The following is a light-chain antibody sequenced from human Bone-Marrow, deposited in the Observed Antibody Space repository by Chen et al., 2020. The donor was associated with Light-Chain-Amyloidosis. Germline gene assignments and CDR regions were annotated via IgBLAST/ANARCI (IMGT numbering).Light chain of an antibody. V-gene: IGLV1-40*01. CDR2: GNN. CDR3: QSYASGLSGWL. Sequence: QSVLTQPPSVSGATGQRVTISCTGSSSNIGAGYYVNWYQQLPGAAPSLLIYGNNNGPSGAPRRFFAFKSGTSASLAITGLQAEDEADYYSQSYASGLSGWLFGGGTKLTVL. CDR1: SSNIGAGYY. J-gene: IGLJ3*02.